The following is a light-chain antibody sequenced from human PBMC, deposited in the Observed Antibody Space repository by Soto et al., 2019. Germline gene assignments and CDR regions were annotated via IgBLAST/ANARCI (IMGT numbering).Light chain of an antibody. CDR3: QQYNNWPRALT. CDR2: GAS. CDR1: QSVSSN. V-gene: IGKV3-15*01. J-gene: IGKJ4*01. Sequence: EIVMTQSPATLSVSPGERATLSCRASQSVSSNLAWHQQKPGQAPRLLLYGASTSATGIPARLSGSASGTEFTLTISSLQSEDFAVYYCQQYNNWPRALTFGGGTKVEIK.